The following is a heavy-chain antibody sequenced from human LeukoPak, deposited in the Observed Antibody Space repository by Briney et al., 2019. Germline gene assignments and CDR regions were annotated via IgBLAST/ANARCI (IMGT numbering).Heavy chain of an antibody. Sequence: GGSLRLSCAASGFTFSNYWMNWVRQAPGKGLECLANIKQDGSETYYADSVKGRFTISRDNAKNSLYLQMNSLRAEDTAVYYCARETPRRGETRDGYRWGQGTLVIVSS. CDR2: IKQDGSET. J-gene: IGHJ4*02. V-gene: IGHV3-7*01. CDR1: GFTFSNYW. D-gene: IGHD5-24*01. CDR3: ARETPRRGETRDGYR.